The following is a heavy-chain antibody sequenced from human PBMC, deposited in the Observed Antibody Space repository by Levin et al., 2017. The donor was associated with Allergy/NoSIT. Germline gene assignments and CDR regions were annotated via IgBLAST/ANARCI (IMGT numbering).Heavy chain of an antibody. CDR1: GFRFGDFA. V-gene: IGHV3-9*01. CDR2: ISWNSHSV. Sequence: SLKISCAGSGFRFGDFAMHWVRQAPGKGLEWVSTISWNSHSVDYTDSVKGRFTISKDDAKNSLHLQMNSLRAEDTAFYYCVKGGAAAGPRLDYWGQGTLVTVSS. D-gene: IGHD6-13*01. J-gene: IGHJ4*02. CDR3: VKGGAAAGPRLDY.